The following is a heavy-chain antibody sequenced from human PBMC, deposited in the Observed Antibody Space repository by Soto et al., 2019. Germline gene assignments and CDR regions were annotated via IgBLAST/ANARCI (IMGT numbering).Heavy chain of an antibody. Sequence: KQSQTLSLSCTVSGGSISSYYWSWIRQPPGKGLEWIGYIYYSGSTNYNPSLKSRVTISVDTSKNQCSLKLSSVTAADTAVYYCARDKSSSHDSSGKRGYYYYYGMDVWGQGTTVTVSS. CDR1: GGSISSYY. D-gene: IGHD3-22*01. V-gene: IGHV4-59*01. CDR3: ARDKSSSHDSSGKRGYYYYYGMDV. CDR2: IYYSGST. J-gene: IGHJ6*02.